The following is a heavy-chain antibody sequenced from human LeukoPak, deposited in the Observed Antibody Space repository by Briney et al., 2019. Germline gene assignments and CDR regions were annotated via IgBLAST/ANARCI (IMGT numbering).Heavy chain of an antibody. J-gene: IGHJ5*02. CDR3: ARDNYAGANWFDP. CDR2: IIPIFGTA. CDR1: GGTFSSYA. V-gene: IGHV1-69*05. D-gene: IGHD1-7*01. Sequence: GASVKVSCKASGGTFSSYAISWVRQPPGQGLEWMGGIIPIFGTANYAQKFQGRVTITTDESTSTAYMELSSLRSEDTAVYYCARDNYAGANWFDPWGQGTLVTVSS.